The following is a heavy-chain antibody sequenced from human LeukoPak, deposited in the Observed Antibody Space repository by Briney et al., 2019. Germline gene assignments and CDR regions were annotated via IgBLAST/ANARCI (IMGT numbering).Heavy chain of an antibody. D-gene: IGHD5-18*01. CDR2: ISGSGSLI. CDR1: GFTFSIYS. CDR3: ARDQYSYAHAAH. V-gene: IGHV3-21*01. J-gene: IGHJ4*02. Sequence: GGSLRLSCAASGFTFSIYSMFWVRQAPGKGLEWVSSISGSGSLIYYADSVKGRFTISRDNSKNTLHLQMNSLRAEDTAVYYCARDQYSYAHAAHWGQGTLVTVSS.